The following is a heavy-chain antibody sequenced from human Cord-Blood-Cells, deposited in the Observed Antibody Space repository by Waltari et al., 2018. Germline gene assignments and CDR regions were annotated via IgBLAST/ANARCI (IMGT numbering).Heavy chain of an antibody. CDR2: INPNSGGT. CDR3: ASNVGIAARPAFDI. V-gene: IGHV1-2*04. D-gene: IGHD6-6*01. J-gene: IGHJ3*02. CDR1: GYTFTGSY. Sequence: QVQLVQSGAEVKKPGASVKVSCKASGYTFTGSYMHWVRQAPGQGLEWMGWINPNSGGTNYAQKFQGWVTMTRDTSISTAYMKLSRLRSDDTAVYYCASNVGIAARPAFDIWGQGTMVTVSS.